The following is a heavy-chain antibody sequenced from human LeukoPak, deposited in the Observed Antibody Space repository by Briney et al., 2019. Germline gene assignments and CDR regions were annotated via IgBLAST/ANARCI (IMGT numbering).Heavy chain of an antibody. D-gene: IGHD2-2*01. J-gene: IGHJ4*02. CDR2: ISWNSGSI. Sequence: GGSLRLSCAASGFTFDDYAMHWVRQAPGKGLEWVSGISWNSGSIGYADSVKGRFTISRDNAKNSLYLQMNSLRAEDTALYYCAKDKTSHIVVVPAALDYWGQGTLVTVSS. CDR3: AKDKTSHIVVVPAALDY. CDR1: GFTFDDYA. V-gene: IGHV3-9*01.